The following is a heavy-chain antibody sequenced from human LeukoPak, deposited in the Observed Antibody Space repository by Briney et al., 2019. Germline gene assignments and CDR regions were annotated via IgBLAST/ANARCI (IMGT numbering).Heavy chain of an antibody. D-gene: IGHD3-16*01. V-gene: IGHV3-21*01. Sequence: PGGSLRLSCAASGFTFSSYSMNWVRQAPGKGLEWVSSISSSSSYIYYADSVKGRFTISRDNATNSLYLQMNSLRAEDTAVYYCARDLGGGARYFDYWGQGTLVTVSS. CDR1: GFTFSSYS. CDR3: ARDLGGGARYFDY. CDR2: ISSSSSYI. J-gene: IGHJ4*02.